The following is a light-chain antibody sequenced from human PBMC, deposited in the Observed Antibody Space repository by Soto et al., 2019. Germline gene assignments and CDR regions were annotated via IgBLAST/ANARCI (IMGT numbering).Light chain of an antibody. CDR1: QSVSSN. V-gene: IGKV3-15*01. J-gene: IGKJ1*01. CDR3: QQYNDWPPTWT. CDR2: GAS. Sequence: EIVMTQSPATLSVSPGERATLSCRASQSVSSNLAWYQQKPGQAPRLLIYGASTRATGIPARFSGSGSGTDVTLTISSLQSGDFAIYYCQQYNDWPPTWTFGQGTKVEIK.